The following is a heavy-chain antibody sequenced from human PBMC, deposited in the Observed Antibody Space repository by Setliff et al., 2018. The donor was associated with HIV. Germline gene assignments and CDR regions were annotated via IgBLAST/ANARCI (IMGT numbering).Heavy chain of an antibody. CDR3: ARGAYYYDSSGYPRDPFDL. D-gene: IGHD3-22*01. V-gene: IGHV1-2*02. CDR2: INPNSGDT. CDR1: GYTFTAYY. J-gene: IGHJ3*01. Sequence: ASVKVSCKASGYTFTAYYLHWVRQAPGQGLEWMGWINPNSGDTAYAQKFQGRVTMTRDTSISTASMELSRLRSDDTAVYYCARGAYYYDSSGYPRDPFDLWAKGQWSPSPQ.